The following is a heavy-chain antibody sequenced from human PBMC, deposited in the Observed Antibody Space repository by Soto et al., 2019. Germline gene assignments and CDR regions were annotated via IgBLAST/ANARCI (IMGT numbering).Heavy chain of an antibody. D-gene: IGHD6-19*01. CDR1: GFTFSSYA. J-gene: IGHJ6*02. Sequence: PGGSLRLSCAASGFTFSSYAMSWVRQAPGKGLEWVSAISGSGGSTYYADSVKGRFTISRDNSKNTLYLQMNSLRAEDTAVYYCATSIAVAGSADPLEMANYYYGMDVWGQGTTVTVSS. V-gene: IGHV3-23*01. CDR2: ISGSGGST. CDR3: ATSIAVAGSADPLEMANYYYGMDV.